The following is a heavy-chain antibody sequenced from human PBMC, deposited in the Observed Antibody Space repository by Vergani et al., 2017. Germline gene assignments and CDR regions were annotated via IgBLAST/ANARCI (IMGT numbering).Heavy chain of an antibody. CDR2: MNPNSGNT. V-gene: IGHV1-8*01. J-gene: IGHJ2*01. CDR3: ARVGDWGSRGNWYFDL. CDR1: GYTFTSYD. D-gene: IGHD7-27*01. Sequence: QVQLVQSGAEVKKPGASVKVSCKASGYTFTSYDINWVRQSTGQGLEWMGWMNPNSGNTGYAQKLQGRGTMTRNTSISTAYMELSSLRSEDTAVYYCARVGDWGSRGNWYFDLWGRGTLVTVSS.